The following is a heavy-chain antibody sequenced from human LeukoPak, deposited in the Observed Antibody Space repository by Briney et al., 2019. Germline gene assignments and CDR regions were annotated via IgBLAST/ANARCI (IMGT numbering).Heavy chain of an antibody. CDR2: ISGSGGST. CDR3: AKDPGRGQRWLVWDVSWFDP. D-gene: IGHD6-19*01. CDR1: GFTFSSYA. J-gene: IGHJ5*02. V-gene: IGHV3-23*01. Sequence: GGSLRLSCAASGFTFSSYAMSWVRQAPGKGLEWVSAISGSGGSTYYADSVKGRFTISRDNSKNTLYLQMNSLRAEDTAVYYCAKDPGRGQRWLVWDVSWFDPWGQGTLVTVSS.